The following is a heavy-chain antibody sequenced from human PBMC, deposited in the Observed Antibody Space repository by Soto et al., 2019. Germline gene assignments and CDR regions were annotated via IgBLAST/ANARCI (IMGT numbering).Heavy chain of an antibody. Sequence: GSLRLSCAASGFTFSSYSMNWVRQAPGKGLEWVSYISSSSSTIYYADSVKGRFTISRDNAKNSLYLQMNSLRDEDTAVYYCAADSGYDPILGYYYYGMDVWGQGTTVTVSS. CDR1: GFTFSSYS. V-gene: IGHV3-48*02. J-gene: IGHJ6*02. CDR2: ISSSSSTI. D-gene: IGHD5-12*01. CDR3: AADSGYDPILGYYYYGMDV.